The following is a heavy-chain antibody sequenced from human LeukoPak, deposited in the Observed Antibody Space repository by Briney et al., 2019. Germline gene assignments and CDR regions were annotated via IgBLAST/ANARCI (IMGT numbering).Heavy chain of an antibody. CDR3: ARSEGYFDY. Sequence: QSGGSLRLSCAASGFTFSSYAMSWVRQAPGKGLEWVSVFYSANYTYYADSVKGRITISRDNSKNTLYLQMNSLRAEDTAVYYCARSEGYFDYWGRGTLVTVSS. CDR2: FYSANYT. V-gene: IGHV3-53*01. CDR1: GFTFSSYA. J-gene: IGHJ4*02.